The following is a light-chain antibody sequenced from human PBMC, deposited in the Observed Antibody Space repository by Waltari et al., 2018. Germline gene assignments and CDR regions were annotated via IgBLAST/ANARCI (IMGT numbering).Light chain of an antibody. CDR3: CSYAGSTTWV. CDR2: AVN. V-gene: IGLV2-23*02. CDR1: TSDIGSHNI. J-gene: IGLJ3*02. Sequence: QSALTQPASMSGSPGQSITVSCTGATSDIGSHNIVSWYQQHPGKAPKLLLYAVNRRPSGVSDRFSGSKSGITASLTISGLQAEDEADYYCCSYAGSTTWVFGGGTKLTVL.